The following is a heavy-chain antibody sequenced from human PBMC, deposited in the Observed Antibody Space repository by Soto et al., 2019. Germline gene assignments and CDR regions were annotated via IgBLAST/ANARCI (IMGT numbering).Heavy chain of an antibody. V-gene: IGHV3-7*02. CDR3: GANMDV. J-gene: IGHJ6*02. CDR2: INQDGSEK. CDR1: GFTFSTYW. Sequence: EVKVVESGGGLVQPGGSLRLSCAASGFTFSTYWMSWVRQAPGKGLEWVANINQDGSEKNYVDSVKGRFTISRDNAKNSLYLQMNILRADDTAVYYCGANMDVWGQGTTVTVSS.